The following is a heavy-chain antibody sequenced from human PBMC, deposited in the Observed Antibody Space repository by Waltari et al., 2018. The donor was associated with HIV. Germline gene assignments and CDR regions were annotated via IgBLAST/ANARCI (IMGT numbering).Heavy chain of an antibody. J-gene: IGHJ4*01. Sequence: QLQLQESGPGLVTPSENQSLTCTVSGVSLSSPLSPLGWIRQPSGKGLGWIGNVYQSGITYYSPSLKSRVTISLDPPKNQFSLKVTSVAAADTAVYYCARLPKARGVAVDFWGHGTLVTVSS. CDR2: VYQSGIT. CDR3: ARLPKARGVAVDF. D-gene: IGHD3-10*01. CDR1: GVSLSSPLSP. V-gene: IGHV4-39*01.